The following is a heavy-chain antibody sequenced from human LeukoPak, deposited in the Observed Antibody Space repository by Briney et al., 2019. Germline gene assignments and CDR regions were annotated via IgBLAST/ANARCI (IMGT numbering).Heavy chain of an antibody. CDR2: ISYDGSNK. CDR1: GFTFSSYG. V-gene: IGHV3-30*18. Sequence: PGESLRLSCAASGFTFSSYGMHWVRQAPGKGLEWVAVISYDGSNKYYADSVKGRFTISRDNSKNTLYLQMNSLRAEDTAMYSCAKGIDSSGYYPTDYWGQGTLVTVSS. J-gene: IGHJ4*02. CDR3: AKGIDSSGYYPTDY. D-gene: IGHD3-22*01.